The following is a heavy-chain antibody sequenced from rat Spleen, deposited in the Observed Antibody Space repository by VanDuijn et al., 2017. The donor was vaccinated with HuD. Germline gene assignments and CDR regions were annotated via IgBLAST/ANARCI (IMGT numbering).Heavy chain of an antibody. CDR1: GFTFSNYG. V-gene: IGHV5-29*01. D-gene: IGHD1-6*01. CDR2: ISYDGSST. CDR3: ARRHYGYTDYFDY. Sequence: EVQLVESGGGLVQPGRSLKLSCVVSGFTFSNYGMAWVRQTPTKGLEWVATISYDGSSTYYRDSVKGRCTISRDNAKSTLYLQMDSLRSEDTATYYCARRHYGYTDYFDYWGQGVMVTVSS. J-gene: IGHJ2*01.